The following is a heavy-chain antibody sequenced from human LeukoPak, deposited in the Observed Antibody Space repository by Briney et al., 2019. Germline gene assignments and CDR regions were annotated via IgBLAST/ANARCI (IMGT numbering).Heavy chain of an antibody. D-gene: IGHD3-9*01. CDR1: GGSISSGGYS. Sequence: SETLSLTCAVSGGSISSGGYSWSWIRQPPGKGLEWIGYIYHSGSTYYNPSLKSRVTISVDRSKNQFSLKLSSVTAADTAVYYCARGQGYYDILTGYYNLNGFDPWGQGTLVTVSS. CDR2: IYHSGST. CDR3: ARGQGYYDILTGYYNLNGFDP. V-gene: IGHV4-30-2*01. J-gene: IGHJ5*02.